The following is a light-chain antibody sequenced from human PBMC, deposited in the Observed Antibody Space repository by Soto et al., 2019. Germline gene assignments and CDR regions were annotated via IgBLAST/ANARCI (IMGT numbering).Light chain of an antibody. J-gene: IGKJ1*01. CDR3: MQGKQWPWP. Sequence: DVVVTQSPLSLPVTLGQPASISCRSSQSLVHSDGNTYLHWFQQRPVQSPRRPIYKVSNRDSGVPETFRGSGSGTDFTLNISRVEAEDVGVYYCMQGKQWPWPFAHGIKVDI. CDR2: KVS. V-gene: IGKV2-30*02. CDR1: QSLVHSDGNTY.